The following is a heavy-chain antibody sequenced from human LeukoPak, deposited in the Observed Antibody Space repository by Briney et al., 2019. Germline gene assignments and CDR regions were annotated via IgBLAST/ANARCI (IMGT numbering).Heavy chain of an antibody. CDR1: GGSISNSDYS. V-gene: IGHV4-39*07. D-gene: IGHD5-18*01. J-gene: IGHJ4*02. CDR3: ARVADGKGYPFDY. CDR2: IYYSGST. Sequence: PSETLSLTCTASGGSISNSDYSWGWIRQPPGKGLECIGTIYYSGSTYYKSSLKSRVTISVDTSKNQFSLKLSSVTAADTAVYYCARVADGKGYPFDYWGQGTLVTVSS.